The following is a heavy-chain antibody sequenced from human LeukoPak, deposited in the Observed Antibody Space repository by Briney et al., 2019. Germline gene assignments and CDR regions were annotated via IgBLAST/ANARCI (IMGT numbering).Heavy chain of an antibody. D-gene: IGHD3-22*01. J-gene: IGHJ4*02. Sequence: GGSLRLSCAASGFIFSNYNMNWVRQAPGKGLEWVSYISSSSSTIYYADSVKGRFTISRDNAKNSLSLQMNSLRAEDTAVYYCAREFSRGSSRFDYWGQGTLVTVSS. CDR1: GFIFSNYN. V-gene: IGHV3-48*01. CDR2: ISSSSSTI. CDR3: AREFSRGSSRFDY.